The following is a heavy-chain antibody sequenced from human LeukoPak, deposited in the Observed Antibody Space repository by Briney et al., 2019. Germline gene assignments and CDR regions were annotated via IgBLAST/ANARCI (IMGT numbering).Heavy chain of an antibody. Sequence: GGSLRLSCAVSGFSVSHSYMSWIRQAPGKGLEWVAEISYDGTNKNYIESVKGRFTIARDNSKNTLYLQMDSLRAEDTAVYYCAGYSGYDDGGDYWGQGTLVTVSS. D-gene: IGHD5-12*01. CDR2: ISYDGTNK. J-gene: IGHJ4*02. V-gene: IGHV3-30*03. CDR1: GFSVSHSY. CDR3: AGYSGYDDGGDY.